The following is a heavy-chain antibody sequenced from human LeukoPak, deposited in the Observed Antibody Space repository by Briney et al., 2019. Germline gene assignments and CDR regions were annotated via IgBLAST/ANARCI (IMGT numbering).Heavy chain of an antibody. CDR3: AREHCSGGSCTDSRFDP. V-gene: IGHV4-39*07. CDR1: GGSISSSNFY. Sequence: PSETLSLTCTVSGGSISSSNFYWDWFRQPPGKGLEWIVNIYYSGNTYYNSSLTSRVTISVDTSKNQFSLKLTSVTAADTAVYYCAREHCSGGSCTDSRFDPWGQGTLVTVSS. J-gene: IGHJ5*02. D-gene: IGHD2-15*01. CDR2: IYYSGNT.